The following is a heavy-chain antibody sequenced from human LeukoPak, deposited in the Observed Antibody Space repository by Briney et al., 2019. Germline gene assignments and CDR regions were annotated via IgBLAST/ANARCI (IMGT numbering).Heavy chain of an antibody. CDR2: ISGSGGST. J-gene: IGHJ5*02. D-gene: IGHD4-17*01. CDR1: GFTFSSYA. CDR3: AKELFTVTTLCDWFDP. Sequence: GGSLRLSCAASGFTFSSYAMSWVRQAPGKGLEWVSAISGSGGSTYYADSVKGRFTISRDNSKNTLYLQMNSLRAEDTAVYYCAKELFTVTTLCDWFDPWGQGTLVTVSS. V-gene: IGHV3-23*01.